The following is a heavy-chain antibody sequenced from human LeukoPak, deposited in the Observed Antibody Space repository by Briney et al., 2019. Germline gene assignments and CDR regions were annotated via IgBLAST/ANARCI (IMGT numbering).Heavy chain of an antibody. CDR2: ISSSSSYI. CDR3: ARDAEGYSYGYYYYYMDV. J-gene: IGHJ6*03. D-gene: IGHD5-18*01. CDR1: GFTFSSYS. V-gene: IGHV3-21*01. Sequence: GGSLRLSCAASGFTFSSYSMNWVRQAPGKGLEWVSSISSSSSYIYYADSVKGRFTISRDNAKNSLYLQMNSLRAADTAVYYCARDAEGYSYGYYYYYMDVWGKGTTVTVSS.